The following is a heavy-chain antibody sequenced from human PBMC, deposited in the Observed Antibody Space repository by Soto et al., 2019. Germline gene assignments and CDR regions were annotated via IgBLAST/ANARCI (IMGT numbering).Heavy chain of an antibody. CDR2: IFYTGKT. CDR3: ACLDGYNRYFDL. Sequence: QVQLQESGSGLVKPSQTLSLTCAVSGGSITTGGCSWSWIRLPPGRALEWIWYIFYTGKTYSSACLRSRVTMSVDRAQNQFSLRLESVTAADTAMSFCACLDGYNRYFDLWGRGTLVTVSS. J-gene: IGHJ2*01. V-gene: IGHV4-30-2*01. CDR1: GGSITTGGCS. D-gene: IGHD5-12*01.